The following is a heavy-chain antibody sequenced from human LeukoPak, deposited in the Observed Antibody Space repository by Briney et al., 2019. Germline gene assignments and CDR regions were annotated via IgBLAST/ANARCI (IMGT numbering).Heavy chain of an antibody. CDR2: ISYDGSNK. CDR3: AKGRPYPAVGTSHFDY. J-gene: IGHJ4*02. Sequence: GVSLRLSCAASGFTFSSYGMHWVRQAPGKGLEWVAVISYDGSNKYYADSVKGRFTISRDNSKNTMYLQMNSLRADDRAVYLSAKGRPYPAVGTSHFDYLGQGTLVTVSS. D-gene: IGHD2-2*01. V-gene: IGHV3-30*18. CDR1: GFTFSSYG.